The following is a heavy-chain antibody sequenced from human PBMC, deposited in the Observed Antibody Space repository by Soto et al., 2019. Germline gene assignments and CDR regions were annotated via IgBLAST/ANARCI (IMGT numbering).Heavy chain of an antibody. J-gene: IGHJ4*02. V-gene: IGHV3-21*01. CDR3: PRDAADRNVDTLRDY. CDR2: ISSSSSYI. D-gene: IGHD1-1*01. Sequence: GCTCVGFGRRWISQAPGKGLEWVSSISSSSSYIYYADSVKGRFTISRDNAKNSLYLQMNSLRAEDTAVYYCPRDAADRNVDTLRDYRVQRTPVPVSS. CDR1: GCTCVGFG.